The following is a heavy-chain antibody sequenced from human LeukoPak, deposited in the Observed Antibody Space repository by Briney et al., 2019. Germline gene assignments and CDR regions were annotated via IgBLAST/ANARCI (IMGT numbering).Heavy chain of an antibody. V-gene: IGHV5-51*01. CDR1: GYSFTNYW. CDR2: IYPGGYDT. CDR3: ARHAQDYGDYEYYFDY. J-gene: IGHJ4*02. D-gene: IGHD4-17*01. Sequence: GESLKISCKGSGYSFTNYWIGWVRQMPGKGLEWMGIIYPGGYDTRYSASFQGQVTISADKSISTAYLQWSSLKASDTVMYYCARHAQDYGDYEYYFDYWGQGTLVTVSS.